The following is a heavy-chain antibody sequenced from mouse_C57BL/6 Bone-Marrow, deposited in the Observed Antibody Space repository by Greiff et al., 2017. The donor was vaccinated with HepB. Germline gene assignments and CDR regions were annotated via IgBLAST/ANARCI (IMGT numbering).Heavy chain of an antibody. CDR2: INPNNGGT. V-gene: IGHV1-26*01. CDR3: ARGPAWFAY. Sequence: EVKLQQSGPELVKPGASVKISCKASGYTFTDYYMNWVKQSHGKSLEWIGDINPNNGGTSYNQKFKGKATLTVDKSSSTAYMELRSLTSEDSAVYYCARGPAWFAYWGQGTLVTVSA. J-gene: IGHJ3*01. CDR1: GYTFTDYY.